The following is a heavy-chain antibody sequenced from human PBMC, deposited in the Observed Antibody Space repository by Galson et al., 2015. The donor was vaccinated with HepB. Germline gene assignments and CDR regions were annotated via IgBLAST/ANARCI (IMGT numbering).Heavy chain of an antibody. V-gene: IGHV1-24*01. Sequence: SVKVSCKVSGYTLTELPMHWVRQAPGKGLEWMGGFDPEDGETIYAQKFQGRVTMTEDTSTDTAYMELSSLRSEDTAVYYCATGGITMGAFDIWGQGTMVTVSS. J-gene: IGHJ3*02. CDR1: GYTLTELP. D-gene: IGHD3-10*01. CDR3: ATGGITMGAFDI. CDR2: FDPEDGET.